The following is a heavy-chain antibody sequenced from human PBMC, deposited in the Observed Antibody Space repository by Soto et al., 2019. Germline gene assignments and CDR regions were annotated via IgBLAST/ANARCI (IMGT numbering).Heavy chain of an antibody. CDR3: ARARAGGSEHIASLRLDY. D-gene: IGHD5-12*01. CDR1: GGSFSGYY. CDR2: INHSGST. V-gene: IGHV4-34*01. J-gene: IGHJ4*02. Sequence: QVQLQQWGAGLLKPSETLSLTCAVYGGSFSGYYWSWIRQPPGKGLEWIGEINHSGSTNYNPSLKSRVTISVDTSKNQFSLKLSSVTAADTAVYYCARARAGGSEHIASLRLDYWGQGTLVTVSS.